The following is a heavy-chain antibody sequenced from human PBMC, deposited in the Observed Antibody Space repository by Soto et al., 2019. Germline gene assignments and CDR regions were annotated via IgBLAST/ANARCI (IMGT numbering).Heavy chain of an antibody. CDR2: IYYSGST. CDR1: GGSISSGDYY. Sequence: PSETLSLTCTVSGGSISSGDYYWSWIRQPPGKGLEWIGYIYYSGSTYYNPSLKSRVTISVDTSKNQFSLKLSSVTAADTAVYYCARVGTTVGAFDIWGQGTMVTVSS. J-gene: IGHJ3*02. D-gene: IGHD2-2*01. V-gene: IGHV4-30-4*01. CDR3: ARVGTTVGAFDI.